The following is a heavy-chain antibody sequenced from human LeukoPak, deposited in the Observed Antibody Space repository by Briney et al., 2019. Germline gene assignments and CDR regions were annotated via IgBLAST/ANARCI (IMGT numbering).Heavy chain of an antibody. J-gene: IGHJ6*03. CDR3: ARRSRFLEWLLYSSYYYYMDV. D-gene: IGHD3-3*01. V-gene: IGHV4-39*01. CDR1: GGSMSSSSYY. Sequence: PSETLSLTCTVSGGSMSSSSYYWGWIRQPPGKGLEWIGSIYYSGSTYYNPSLKSRVTISVDTSKNQFSLKLSSVTAADTAVYYCARRSRFLEWLLYSSYYYYMDVWGKGTTVTVSS. CDR2: IYYSGST.